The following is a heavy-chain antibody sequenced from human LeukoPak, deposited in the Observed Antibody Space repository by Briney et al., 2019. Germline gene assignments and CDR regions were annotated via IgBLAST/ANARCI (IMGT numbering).Heavy chain of an antibody. CDR1: GGTFSSYA. CDR3: ARDLDSSGYYYYYYYGMDV. V-gene: IGHV1-69*13. D-gene: IGHD3-22*01. CDR2: IIPIFGTA. Sequence: SVKVSCKASGGTFSSYAISWVRQAPGQGLEWMGGIIPIFGTANYAQRFQGRVTITADESTSTAYMELSSLRSEDTAVYYCARDLDSSGYYYYYYYGMDVWGQGTTVTVSS. J-gene: IGHJ6*02.